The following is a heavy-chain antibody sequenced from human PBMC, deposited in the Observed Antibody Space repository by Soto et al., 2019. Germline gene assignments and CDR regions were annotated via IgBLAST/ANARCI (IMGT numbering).Heavy chain of an antibody. CDR3: ARGSSTSRYNWFDP. Sequence: SETLSLTCTVSGGSISSSSYYWGWIRQPPGKGLEWIGSIYYSGSTYYNPSLKSRVTISVDTSKNQFSLKLSSVTAADTAAYYCARGSSTSRYNWFDPWGQGTLVTVSS. D-gene: IGHD2-2*01. CDR1: GGSISSSSYY. J-gene: IGHJ5*02. V-gene: IGHV4-39*01. CDR2: IYYSGST.